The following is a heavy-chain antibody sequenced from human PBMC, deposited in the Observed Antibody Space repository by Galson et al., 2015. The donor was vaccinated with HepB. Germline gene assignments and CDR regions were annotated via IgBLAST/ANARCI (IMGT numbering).Heavy chain of an antibody. CDR3: AREYSRTYYFDY. D-gene: IGHD6-13*01. CDR2: ISYDGSNK. V-gene: IGHV3-30-3*01. Sequence: SLRLSCAASGFTFSSYAMHWVRQAPGKGLEWVAVISYDGSNKYYADSVKGRFTISRDNSKNTLYLQMNSLRAEDTAVYYCAREYSRTYYFDYWGQGTLVTVSS. CDR1: GFTFSSYA. J-gene: IGHJ4*02.